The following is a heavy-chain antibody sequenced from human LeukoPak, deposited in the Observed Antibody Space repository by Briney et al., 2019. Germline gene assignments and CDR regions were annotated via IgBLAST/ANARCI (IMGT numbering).Heavy chain of an antibody. CDR3: ARALYSSGWYVIDY. CDR1: GYTFTGYY. V-gene: IGHV1-2*06. Sequence: ASVKVSCKASGYTFTGYYMHWVRQAPGQGVEWMGRINPNSGGTNYAQKFQGRVTITRDTSISTAYMKLSRLRSDVTAVYYCARALYSSGWYVIDYWGQGTLVTVSS. D-gene: IGHD6-19*01. J-gene: IGHJ4*02. CDR2: INPNSGGT.